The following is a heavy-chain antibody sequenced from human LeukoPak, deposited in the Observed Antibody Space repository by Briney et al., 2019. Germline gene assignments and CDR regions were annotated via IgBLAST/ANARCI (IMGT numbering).Heavy chain of an antibody. CDR3: ARLRGTEANLVDY. CDR2: IYYSGST. V-gene: IGHV4-39*07. J-gene: IGHJ4*02. D-gene: IGHD4/OR15-4a*01. CDR1: GGSISSSSYY. Sequence: SETLSLTCTVSGGSISSSSYYWGWIRQPPGKGLEWIGSIYYSGSTYYNPSLKSRVTISVDTSKNQFSLKLSSVTAADTAVYYCARLRGTEANLVDYWGQGTLVTVSS.